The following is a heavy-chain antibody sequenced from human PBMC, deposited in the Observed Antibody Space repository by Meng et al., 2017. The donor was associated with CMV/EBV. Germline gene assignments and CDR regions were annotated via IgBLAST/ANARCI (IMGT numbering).Heavy chain of an antibody. CDR3: ARDRAYCGGDCYSAPRYYYYGMDV. D-gene: IGHD2-21*01. J-gene: IGHJ6*02. V-gene: IGHV3-53*01. CDR2: IYSGGST. Sequence: LSLTCAASGFTVSSNYMSWVRQAPGKGLEWVSVIYSGGSTYYADSVKGRFTISRDNSKNTLYLQMNSLRAEDTAVYYCARDRAYCGGDCYSAPRYYYYGMDVWGQGTTVTVSS. CDR1: GFTVSSNY.